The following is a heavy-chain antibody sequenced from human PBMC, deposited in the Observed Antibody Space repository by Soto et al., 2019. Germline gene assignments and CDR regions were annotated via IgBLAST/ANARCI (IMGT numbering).Heavy chain of an antibody. J-gene: IGHJ6*02. CDR3: AKDLARGTLYYYYGMDV. CDR1: GFTFSSYG. V-gene: IGHV3-30*18. D-gene: IGHD1-7*01. Sequence: PGGSLRLSCAASGFTFSSYGMHWVRQAPGKGLEWVAVISYDGSNKYYADSVKGRFTISRDNSKNTLYLQMNSLRAEDTAVYYCAKDLARGTLYYYYGMDVWGQGTTVTVSS. CDR2: ISYDGSNK.